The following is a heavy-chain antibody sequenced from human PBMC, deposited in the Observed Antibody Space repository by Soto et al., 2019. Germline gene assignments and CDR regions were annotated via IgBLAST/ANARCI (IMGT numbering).Heavy chain of an antibody. D-gene: IGHD6-13*01. CDR2: ISYEGSKK. Sequence: QVKLVESGGGVVQPGRSLRPSCAASGFTFSIYGMHWVRQAPGKGLEWVAVISYEGSKKYYVDSVKGRFTISRDNSKNTLYLQMNSLRVEDTAVYYCAKSDTSSWYSPCFDPWGQGTLVTVSS. CDR1: GFTFSIYG. CDR3: AKSDTSSWYSPCFDP. J-gene: IGHJ5*02. V-gene: IGHV3-30*18.